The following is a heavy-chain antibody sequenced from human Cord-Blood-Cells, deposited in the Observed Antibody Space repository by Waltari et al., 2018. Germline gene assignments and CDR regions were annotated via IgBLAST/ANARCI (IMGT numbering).Heavy chain of an antibody. V-gene: IGHV5-51*01. J-gene: IGHJ4*02. Sequence: EVQLLQSGAEVKKPGESLKISCKDSGYSFTSYWIGWVRQMTGKGLECMGIIYPGDSDTRYSPSFQGQVTISADKSISTAYLQWSSLKASDTAMYYCATASGIAAAGVAFDYWGQGTLVTVSS. CDR1: GYSFTSYW. CDR2: IYPGDSDT. D-gene: IGHD6-13*01. CDR3: ATASGIAAAGVAFDY.